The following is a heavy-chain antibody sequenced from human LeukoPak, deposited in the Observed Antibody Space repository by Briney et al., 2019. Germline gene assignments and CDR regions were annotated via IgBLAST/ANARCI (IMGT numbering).Heavy chain of an antibody. CDR3: ARGVGLTQGGTFDY. V-gene: IGHV4-4*02. CDR2: IYHSGST. Sequence: PSETLSLTCAVSGGSISSSYWWTWVRQPPGKGLEWIGEIYHSGSTNYNPSLKSRLTISVDKSKNQFSLKLSSVTAADTAVYYCARGVGLTQGGTFDYWGQGTLVTVSS. D-gene: IGHD1-1*01. J-gene: IGHJ4*02. CDR1: GGSISSSYW.